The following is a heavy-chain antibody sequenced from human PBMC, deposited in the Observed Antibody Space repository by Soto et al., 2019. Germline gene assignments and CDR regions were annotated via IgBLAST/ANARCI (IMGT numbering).Heavy chain of an antibody. V-gene: IGHV4-31*03. CDR3: AREGGIVGATAADY. Sequence: QVQLQESGPGLVKPSQTLSLTCTVSGGSISSGGYYWSWIRQHPGKGREWIGYIYYSGSTFYNPSLKSRVTISVDTSKNQFSLKLSSVTAADTAVYYCAREGGIVGATAADYWGQGTLVTVSS. D-gene: IGHD1-26*01. J-gene: IGHJ4*02. CDR2: IYYSGST. CDR1: GGSISSGGYY.